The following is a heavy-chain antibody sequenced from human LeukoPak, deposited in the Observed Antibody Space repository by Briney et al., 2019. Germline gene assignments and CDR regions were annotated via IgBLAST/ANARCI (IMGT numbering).Heavy chain of an antibody. CDR2: TIPIFGTA. CDR3: ARREAIRGDYYYYGMDV. CDR1: GATFSSYA. D-gene: IGHD2-21*01. V-gene: IGHV1-69*06. J-gene: IGHJ6*02. Sequence: SMKVSCKASGATFSSYAISWERQAPGQWLEWMGGTIPIFGTANYAQKFQGRVTITADKSTSTDYMELSSLRSEGTAVYYCARREAIRGDYYYYGMDVWGQGTTVTVSS.